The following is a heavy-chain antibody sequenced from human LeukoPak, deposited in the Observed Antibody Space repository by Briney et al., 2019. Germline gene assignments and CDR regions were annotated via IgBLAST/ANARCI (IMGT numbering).Heavy chain of an antibody. D-gene: IGHD6-13*01. CDR2: IKEDGSEK. Sequence: GGSLRLSCAASGFTFSSYWMSWVRQAPGKGLEWVANIKEDGSEKYYVDSVKGRFTISRDNAKNSLYLQVNDRRAEDTAMYYCARVGKAVAAQSFDYWGQGTLVIVSS. CDR1: GFTFSSYW. V-gene: IGHV3-7*01. CDR3: ARVGKAVAAQSFDY. J-gene: IGHJ4*02.